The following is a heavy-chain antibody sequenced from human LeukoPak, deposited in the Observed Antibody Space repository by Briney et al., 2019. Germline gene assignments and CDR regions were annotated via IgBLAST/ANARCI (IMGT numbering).Heavy chain of an antibody. Sequence: ASVKVSCKASGYTFTGYYMHWVRQAPGQGLEWMGWINPNSGGTNYAQKFQGRVTMTRDTSISTAYMELSRLRSDDTAVYYCARDQESGYDILTGYYNVGPFAYWGQGTLVTVSS. J-gene: IGHJ4*02. D-gene: IGHD3-9*01. V-gene: IGHV1-2*02. CDR3: ARDQESGYDILTGYYNVGPFAY. CDR1: GYTFTGYY. CDR2: INPNSGGT.